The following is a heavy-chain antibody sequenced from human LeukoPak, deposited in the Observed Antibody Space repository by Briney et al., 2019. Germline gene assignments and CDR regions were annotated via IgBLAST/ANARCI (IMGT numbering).Heavy chain of an antibody. Sequence: GGSLRLSCAASGFTFSSYWMSWVRQAPGKGLEWVANIKQDGSEKYYVDSVKGRFTISRDNAKNSLYLQMNSLRAEDTAVYYCARDGGDASVYYFDYWGQGTLVTVSS. CDR1: GFTFSSYW. J-gene: IGHJ4*02. V-gene: IGHV3-7*01. D-gene: IGHD3-10*01. CDR3: ARDGGDASVYYFDY. CDR2: IKQDGSEK.